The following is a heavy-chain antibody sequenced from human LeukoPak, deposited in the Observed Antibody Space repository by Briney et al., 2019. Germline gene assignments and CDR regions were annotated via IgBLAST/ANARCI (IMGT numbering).Heavy chain of an antibody. CDR2: IYYSGST. D-gene: IGHD3-10*01. V-gene: IGHV4-59*01. CDR1: GGSMSSYY. CDR3: ARVVGSGSYYNVAGFDP. Sequence: SETLSLTCTVSGGSMSSYYWSWIRQPPGKGLEWIGYIYYSGSTNYNPSLKSGVTIPVDTSNNQFSMKLTSVTAAVKAVYYCARVVGSGSYYNVAGFDPWGQGTLVTVSS. J-gene: IGHJ5*02.